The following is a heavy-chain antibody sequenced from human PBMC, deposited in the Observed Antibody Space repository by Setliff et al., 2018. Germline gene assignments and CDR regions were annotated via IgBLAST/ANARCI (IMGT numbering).Heavy chain of an antibody. CDR3: ARDGGEY. V-gene: IGHV4-39*02. J-gene: IGHJ4*02. Sequence: KPSETLSLTCTVSGGSISSSSYYWGWIRQPPGKGLEWIGSIYYSGSTYYNPSLKSRVTISVDTSKNQFSLKLSSVTAADTAVYYCARDGGEYWGQGTLVTAPQ. D-gene: IGHD3-16*01. CDR2: IYYSGST. CDR1: GGSISSSSYY.